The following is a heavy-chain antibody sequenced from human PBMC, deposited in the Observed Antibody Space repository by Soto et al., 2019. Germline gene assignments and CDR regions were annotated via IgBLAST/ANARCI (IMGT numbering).Heavy chain of an antibody. CDR2: SSATGAGT. CDR1: GFTFSGYG. J-gene: IGHJ4*02. V-gene: IGHV3-23*01. Sequence: GGSLRLSCAASGFTFSGYGMTWVRQAPGKGLEWVSFSSATGAGTYYADSVKGRFTISRDNSKNTLYLQMTSLRADGTAVYYCAKDRRAGGNYGFYSDFWGQGALVTVSS. D-gene: IGHD1-7*01. CDR3: AKDRRAGGNYGFYSDF.